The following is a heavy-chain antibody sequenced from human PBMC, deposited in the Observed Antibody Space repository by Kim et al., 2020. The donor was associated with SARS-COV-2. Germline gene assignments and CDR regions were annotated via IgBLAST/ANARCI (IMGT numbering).Heavy chain of an antibody. V-gene: IGHV3-11*03. CDR2: ISSSSSYT. CDR3: ARIYSSWYRRCYFDY. CDR1: GFTFSDYY. Sequence: GGSLRLSCAASGFTFSDYYMSWIRQAPGKGLEWVSYISSSSSYTNYADSVKGRFTISRDNAKNSLYLQMNSLRAEDTAVYYCARIYSSWYRRCYFDYWGQGTLVTVSS. J-gene: IGHJ4*02. D-gene: IGHD6-13*01.